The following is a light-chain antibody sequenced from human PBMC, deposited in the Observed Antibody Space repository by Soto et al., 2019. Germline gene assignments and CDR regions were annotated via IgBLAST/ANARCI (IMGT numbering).Light chain of an antibody. Sequence: QAALTQPASVSGSPGQSITISCTGTSSDVGAYNYVYWYQQHPGKVPKLMIYDVSDRPSGVSNRFSGSKSGNTASLTISGLQAEDEAAYYCSSFTRSNSYVFGTGTKVTVL. V-gene: IGLV2-14*03. CDR3: SSFTRSNSYV. J-gene: IGLJ1*01. CDR2: DVS. CDR1: SSDVGAYNY.